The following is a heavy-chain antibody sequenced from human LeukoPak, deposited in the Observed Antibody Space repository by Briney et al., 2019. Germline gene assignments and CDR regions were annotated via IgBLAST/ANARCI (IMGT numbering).Heavy chain of an antibody. Sequence: SETLSLTCTVSGGSISSYYWSWIRQPPGKGLEWIGYIYHSGSTNYNPSLKSRVTISVDTSKNQFSLKLSSVTAADTAVYYCAVSSGYDSMNFDYWGQGTLVTVSS. CDR1: GGSISSYY. D-gene: IGHD5-12*01. J-gene: IGHJ4*02. CDR3: AVSSGYDSMNFDY. V-gene: IGHV4-59*01. CDR2: IYHSGST.